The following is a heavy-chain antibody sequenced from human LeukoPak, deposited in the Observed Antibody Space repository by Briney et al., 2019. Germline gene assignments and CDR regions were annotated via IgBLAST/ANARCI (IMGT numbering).Heavy chain of an antibody. V-gene: IGHV3-33*08. CDR1: GFTFSSYA. CDR2: IWYDGSNK. D-gene: IGHD6-19*01. CDR3: ASTSGWYEPIDY. Sequence: GKSLRLSCAASGFTFSSYAMSWVRQAPGKGLEWVAVIWYDGSNKYYADSVKGRFTISRDNSKNTLYLQMNSLRAEDTAVYYCASTSGWYEPIDYWGQGTLVTVSS. J-gene: IGHJ4*02.